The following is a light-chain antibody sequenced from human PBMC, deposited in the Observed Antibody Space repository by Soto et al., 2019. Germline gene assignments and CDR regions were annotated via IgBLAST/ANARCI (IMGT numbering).Light chain of an antibody. V-gene: IGKV3-20*01. CDR2: GAS. Sequence: EIVLTQSPGTLSLSPWERATLSCRASQGVSSTYLAWYQQKPDQAPRLLIYGASNRATGIPDRISGSGSGTDFTLTISRLEPEDFAVYYCQQYGSSPITLGQGTRLEIK. CDR3: QQYGSSPIT. CDR1: QGVSSTY. J-gene: IGKJ5*01.